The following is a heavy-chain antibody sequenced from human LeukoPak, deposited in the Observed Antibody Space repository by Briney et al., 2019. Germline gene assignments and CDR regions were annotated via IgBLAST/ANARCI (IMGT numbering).Heavy chain of an antibody. CDR3: ARGPGYSSGWHTYYYYYGMDV. CDR1: GGSISSGGYY. D-gene: IGHD6-19*01. CDR2: INHSGST. V-gene: IGHV4-39*07. Sequence: SETLSLTCTVSGGSISSGGYYWSWIRQPPGKGLEWIGEINHSGSTNYNPSLKSRVTISVDTSKNQFSLKLSSVTAADTAVYYCARGPGYSSGWHTYYYYYGMDVWGQGTTVTVSS. J-gene: IGHJ6*02.